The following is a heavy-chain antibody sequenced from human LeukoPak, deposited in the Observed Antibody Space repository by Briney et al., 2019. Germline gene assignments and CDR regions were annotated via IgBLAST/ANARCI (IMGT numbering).Heavy chain of an antibody. CDR1: GYTFTGYY. Sequence: GASVKVSCKASGYTFTGYYMHWVRQAPGQGLEWMGWINPNSGGTNYAQKFQGRVTMTRDTSISTAYMELSRLRSDDTAVYYCATYHDILTGYQSFDYWGQGTLVTVSS. V-gene: IGHV1-2*02. J-gene: IGHJ4*02. CDR2: INPNSGGT. CDR3: ATYHDILTGYQSFDY. D-gene: IGHD3-9*01.